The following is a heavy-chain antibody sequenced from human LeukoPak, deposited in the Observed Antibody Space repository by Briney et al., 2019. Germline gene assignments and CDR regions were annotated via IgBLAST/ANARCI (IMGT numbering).Heavy chain of an antibody. CDR2: IYYSGST. V-gene: IGHV4-59*01. Sequence: PSETLSLTCTVSGGSISSYHWSWIRQPPGKGLEWIGYIYYSGSTNYNPSLKSRVTISVDTSKNQFSLKLSSVTAADTAVYYCARVSGDSSGYYHLDYWGQGTLVTVSS. CDR3: ARVSGDSSGYYHLDY. CDR1: GGSISSYH. J-gene: IGHJ4*02. D-gene: IGHD3-22*01.